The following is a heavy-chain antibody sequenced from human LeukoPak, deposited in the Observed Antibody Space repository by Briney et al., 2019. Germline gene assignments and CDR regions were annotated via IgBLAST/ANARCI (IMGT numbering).Heavy chain of an antibody. V-gene: IGHV3-21*04. Sequence: GGSLGLSCAASGFTFSSYNMNWVRQAPGKGLEWVSSISTSSIYIYYADSVKGRFTISRDNSKNTLYLQMNSLRAEDTAVYYCAKDHAGGNSGLAQDYWGQGTLVTVSS. CDR2: ISTSSIYI. CDR1: GFTFSSYN. CDR3: AKDHAGGNSGLAQDY. D-gene: IGHD4-23*01. J-gene: IGHJ4*02.